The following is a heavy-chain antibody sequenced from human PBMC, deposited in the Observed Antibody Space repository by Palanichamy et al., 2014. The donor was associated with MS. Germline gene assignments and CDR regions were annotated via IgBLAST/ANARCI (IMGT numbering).Heavy chain of an antibody. Sequence: QVQLVQSGAEVKKPGSSVKVSCKASGGTFSSYAISWVRQAPGQGLEWMGRTIPILGIANYAQKFQGRVTITADKSTSTAYMELSSLRSEDTAVYYCARDQQSGTTPDYWGQGTLVTVSS. V-gene: IGHV1-69*04. CDR2: TIPILGIA. D-gene: IGHD1-1*01. J-gene: IGHJ4*02. CDR3: ARDQQSGTTPDY. CDR1: GGTFSSYA.